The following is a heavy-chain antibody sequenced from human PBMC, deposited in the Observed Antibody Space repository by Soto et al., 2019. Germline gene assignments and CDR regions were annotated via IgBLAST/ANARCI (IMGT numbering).Heavy chain of an antibody. CDR2: INPNSGGT. D-gene: IGHD3-9*01. Sequence: ASVKVSCKASGYTFTGYYMHWVRQAPGQGLEWMGWINPNSGGTKYSQKFQGRVTITRDTSASTAYMELSSLRSEDTAVYYCARDNYDILTGYYNGWFDPWGQGTLVTVSS. CDR3: ARDNYDILTGYYNGWFDP. J-gene: IGHJ5*02. V-gene: IGHV1-2*02. CDR1: GYTFTGYY.